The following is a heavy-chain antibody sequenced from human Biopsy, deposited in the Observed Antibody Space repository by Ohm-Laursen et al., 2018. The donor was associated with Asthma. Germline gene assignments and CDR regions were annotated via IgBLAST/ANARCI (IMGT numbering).Heavy chain of an antibody. CDR3: VRGSSSWHHGPFHYYYGLDV. V-gene: IGHV4-39*01. CDR2: IYYSETT. J-gene: IGHJ6*02. D-gene: IGHD6-13*01. CDR1: SGSGGYMRSGNYY. Sequence: TLSLTCSLSSGSGGYMRSGNYYWGWIRQPPGKGLEWIGSIYYSETTYYNPSLESRVPVSADTSKNQFSLKLTSVTAADTAVYYCVRGSSSWHHGPFHYYYGLDVWGQGTTATVSS.